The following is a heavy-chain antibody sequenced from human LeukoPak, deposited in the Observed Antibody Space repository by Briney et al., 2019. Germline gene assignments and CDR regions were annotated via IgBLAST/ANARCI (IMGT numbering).Heavy chain of an antibody. CDR2: MNPDSGNT. CDR1: GYTFTIYD. Sequence: ASVKVSCKASGYTFTIYDINWVRQAAGQGLEWMGWMNPDSGNTEFAQKFQGRVTMARNTSISTAYMELSSLTSEDTAVYYCAVHLPGDYLDPWGQGTLVTVSS. J-gene: IGHJ5*02. D-gene: IGHD4-17*01. V-gene: IGHV1-8*01. CDR3: AVHLPGDYLDP.